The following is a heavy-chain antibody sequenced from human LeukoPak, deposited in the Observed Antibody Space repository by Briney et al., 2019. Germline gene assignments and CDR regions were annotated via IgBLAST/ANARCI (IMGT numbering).Heavy chain of an antibody. CDR2: ITPSGDGT. D-gene: IGHD1-26*01. V-gene: IGHV3-23*01. Sequence: GGSLRLSCVASGFTFSSPAMSWVRQTPGKGLEWVSSITPSGDGTYYAASVKGRFTISRDNSKNTLYLQMDSLRADDTAKYYCAKDSPVATWWGQGTLVTVSS. CDR1: GFTFSSPA. J-gene: IGHJ4*02. CDR3: AKDSPVATW.